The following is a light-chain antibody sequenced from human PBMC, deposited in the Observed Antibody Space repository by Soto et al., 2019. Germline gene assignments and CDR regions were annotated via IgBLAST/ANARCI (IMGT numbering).Light chain of an antibody. CDR3: SSYTTSSTYV. CDR2: DVS. Sequence: ALTQPASVSGSPGQSITISCTGTSSDVGGYSYISWYQHNPGRAPKLMIYDVSNRPSGVSDRFSGSKSGNTASLTISRLQAEDEADYYCSSYTTSSTYVFGSGTKVTVL. V-gene: IGLV2-14*03. CDR1: SSDVGGYSY. J-gene: IGLJ1*01.